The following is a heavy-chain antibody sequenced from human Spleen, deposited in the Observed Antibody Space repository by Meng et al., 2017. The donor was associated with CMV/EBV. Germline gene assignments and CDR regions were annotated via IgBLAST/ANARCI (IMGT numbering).Heavy chain of an antibody. Sequence: QITLKESGPTLVKPTXTLALTCTFSGFSVSTSGVGVGWIRQPPGKALEWLAVIYWDDDKRYSPSLRSRLTITKDTSKNQVVLKLINMDHVDTATYFCAYSLFGHTYGSLGNWFNPWGQGTLVTVSS. CDR3: AYSLFGHTYGSLGNWFNP. V-gene: IGHV2-5*02. CDR1: GFSVSTSGVG. D-gene: IGHD5-18*01. J-gene: IGHJ5*02. CDR2: IYWDDDK.